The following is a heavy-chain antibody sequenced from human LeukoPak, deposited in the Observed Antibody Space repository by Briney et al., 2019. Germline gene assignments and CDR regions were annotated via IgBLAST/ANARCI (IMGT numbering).Heavy chain of an antibody. Sequence: PGGSLRLSCAASGFTFSSYAMHWVRQAPGKGLEWVAVISYDGSNKYYADSVKGRFTISRDNSKNTLYLQMNSLRAEDTAVYYCARGYYGSGSYRAYYFDYWGQGTLVTVSS. CDR2: ISYDGSNK. V-gene: IGHV3-30*04. CDR3: ARGYYGSGSYRAYYFDY. CDR1: GFTFSSYA. J-gene: IGHJ4*02. D-gene: IGHD3-10*01.